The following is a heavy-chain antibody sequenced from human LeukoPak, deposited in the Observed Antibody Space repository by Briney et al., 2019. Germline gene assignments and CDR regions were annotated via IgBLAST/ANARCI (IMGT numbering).Heavy chain of an antibody. CDR3: ARGPPNWGYDY. CDR2: MSPNSGDT. J-gene: IGHJ4*02. CDR1: GYTFTSYD. Sequence: ALVKVSCKASGYTFTSYDFNWVRQVTGQRPEWMGWMSPNSGDTGYAQKFQDRVTMTRNTSISTAYMELSSLRSDDTAVYYCARGPPNWGYDYWGPGTLVTVSS. D-gene: IGHD7-27*01. V-gene: IGHV1-8*01.